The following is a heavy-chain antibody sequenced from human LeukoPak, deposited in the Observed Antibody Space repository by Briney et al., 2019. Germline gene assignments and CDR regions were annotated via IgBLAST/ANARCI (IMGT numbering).Heavy chain of an antibody. CDR1: GFTFSTYG. Sequence: GATLRLSCAASGFTFSTYGMNWVRQAPGKGLEWVSGLRGDSTNYADSVKGRFTISRDNSKNTLYLQMTSLRAEDTAIYYCAKQEGAAAFDYWGQGALVTVSS. V-gene: IGHV3-23*01. D-gene: IGHD1-26*01. J-gene: IGHJ4*02. CDR2: LRGDST. CDR3: AKQEGAAAFDY.